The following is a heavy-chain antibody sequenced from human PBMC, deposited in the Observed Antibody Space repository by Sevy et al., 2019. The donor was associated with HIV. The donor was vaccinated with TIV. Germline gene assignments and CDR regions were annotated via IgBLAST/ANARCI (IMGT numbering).Heavy chain of an antibody. CDR1: GYSFTGFY. J-gene: IGHJ4*02. D-gene: IGHD3-10*01. V-gene: IGHV1-2*02. Sequence: ASVKVSCKASGYSFTGFYIHWKRQAPGRGLEWMGWINPNNGDAKYAQKYQGRVTMTRDTSATTTYMELTSLRSDDTAMYYCVRGYFGSGSYRLLYWGQGAPVTVSS. CDR3: VRGYFGSGSYRLLY. CDR2: INPNNGDA.